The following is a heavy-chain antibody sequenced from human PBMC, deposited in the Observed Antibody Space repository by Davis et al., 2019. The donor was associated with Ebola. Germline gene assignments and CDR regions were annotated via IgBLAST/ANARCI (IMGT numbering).Heavy chain of an antibody. CDR1: GYTFTSYD. J-gene: IGHJ4*02. D-gene: IGHD3-9*01. CDR3: ARGLRYFDWLSY. Sequence: ASVKVSCKAFGYTFTSYDINWVRQATGQGLEWMGWMNPNSGNTGYAQKFQGRVTMTRNTSISTAYMELSSLRSEDTAVYYCARGLRYFDWLSYWGQGTLVTVSS. V-gene: IGHV1-8*01. CDR2: MNPNSGNT.